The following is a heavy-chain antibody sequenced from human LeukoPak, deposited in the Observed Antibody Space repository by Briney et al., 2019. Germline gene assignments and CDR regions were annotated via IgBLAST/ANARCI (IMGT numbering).Heavy chain of an antibody. J-gene: IGHJ4*02. V-gene: IGHV4-59*08. CDR2: IYYSGST. CDR1: GGSISSYY. Sequence: SETLSLTCTVSGGSISSYYWSWIRQPPGKGLEWIGYIYYSGSTDYNPSLKSRVTISVDTYKNQFSLKLSSVTAADTAVYYCARQRAAAGHYFDYWGQGTLVTVSS. CDR3: ARQRAAAGHYFDY. D-gene: IGHD6-13*01.